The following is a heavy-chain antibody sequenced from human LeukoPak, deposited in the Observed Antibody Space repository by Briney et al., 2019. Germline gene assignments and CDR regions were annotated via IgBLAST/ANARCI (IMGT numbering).Heavy chain of an antibody. V-gene: IGHV3-66*01. Sequence: GGSLRLSCAASGFTFSSYAMSWVRQAPGKGLEWVSVIYSGGSTYYADSVKGRFTISRDNSKNTLYLQMNSLRAEDTAVYYCARVDGGAVDYWGQGTLVTVSS. CDR1: GFTFSSYA. D-gene: IGHD1-26*01. CDR2: IYSGGST. CDR3: ARVDGGAVDY. J-gene: IGHJ4*02.